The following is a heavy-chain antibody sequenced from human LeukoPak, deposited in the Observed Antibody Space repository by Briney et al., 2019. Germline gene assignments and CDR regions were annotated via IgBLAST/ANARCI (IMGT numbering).Heavy chain of an antibody. CDR3: ARDSGATAEVDY. V-gene: IGHV3-74*01. J-gene: IGHJ4*02. CDR1: GFTFSSYW. Sequence: GVSLRLSCAASGFTFSSYWMHWVRQAPGKGLVWVSRINSDGSSTSYADSVKGRFTISRDNAKNTLYLQMNSLRAEDTAVYYCARDSGATAEVDYWGQGTLVTVSS. CDR2: INSDGSST. D-gene: IGHD5-12*01.